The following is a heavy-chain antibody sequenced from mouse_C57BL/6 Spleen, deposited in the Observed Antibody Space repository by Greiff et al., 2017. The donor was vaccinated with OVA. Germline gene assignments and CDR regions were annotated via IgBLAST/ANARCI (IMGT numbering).Heavy chain of an antibody. CDR1: GYSITSGYY. D-gene: IGHD6-1*01. V-gene: IGHV3-6*01. Sequence: EVQLQQSGPGLVKPSQSLSLTCSVTGYSITSGYYWNWIRQFPGNKLEWMGYISYDGSNNYNPSLKNRISITRDTSKNQFFLKLNSVTTEDTATYYCARDPSGYFDYWGKGTTLTVSS. J-gene: IGHJ2*01. CDR2: ISYDGSN. CDR3: ARDPSGYFDY.